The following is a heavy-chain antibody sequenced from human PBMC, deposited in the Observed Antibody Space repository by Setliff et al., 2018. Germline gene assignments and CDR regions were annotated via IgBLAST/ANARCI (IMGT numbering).Heavy chain of an antibody. Sequence: PSETLSLTCTVSAGSISSSSYYWGWIRQPPGKGLEWIATIHYSGSTYYNPSLKSRVTTSVDTSKNQFSLKLSSVTAADTAVYCCARQGRKSDSRGYYYWTDFDYWGQGALVTVSS. CDR3: ARQGRKSDSRGYYYWTDFDY. CDR2: IHYSGST. CDR1: AGSISSSSYY. D-gene: IGHD3-22*01. V-gene: IGHV4-39*01. J-gene: IGHJ4*02.